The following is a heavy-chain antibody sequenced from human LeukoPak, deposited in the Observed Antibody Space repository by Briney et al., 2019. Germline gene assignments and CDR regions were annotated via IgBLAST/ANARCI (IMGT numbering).Heavy chain of an antibody. V-gene: IGHV3-7*01. Sequence: TGGSLRLSCAASGFTFRNYWMSWVRQAPGKGLEWVANIKEDGSEKYYVDSVKGRFTISRDNARNSLYLQMNSLRAEDTAVYYCASGRQLGYWGQGTLVTVSS. J-gene: IGHJ4*02. CDR3: ASGRQLGY. CDR1: GFTFRNYW. D-gene: IGHD6-13*01. CDR2: IKEDGSEK.